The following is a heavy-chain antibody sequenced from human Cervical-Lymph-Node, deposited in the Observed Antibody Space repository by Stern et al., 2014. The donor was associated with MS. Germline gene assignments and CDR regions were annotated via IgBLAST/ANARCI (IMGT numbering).Heavy chain of an antibody. CDR1: GFNFSSYA. CDR3: ARDLLWFGEFDWGAMDV. Sequence: VQLVESGGGVVQPGRSLRLSCAATGFNFSSYAMQWVRQAPGKGLEWVAVISYDGTKASYEDSVRALFTISRDNSNKTLFLQMNSLRPEDTADYYCARDLLWFGEFDWGAMDVWGHGTTVTVSS. D-gene: IGHD3-10*01. CDR2: ISYDGTKA. V-gene: IGHV3-30-3*01. J-gene: IGHJ6*02.